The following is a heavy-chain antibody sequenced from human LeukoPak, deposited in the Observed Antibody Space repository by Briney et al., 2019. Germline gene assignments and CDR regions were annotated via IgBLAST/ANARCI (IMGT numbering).Heavy chain of an antibody. J-gene: IGHJ4*02. V-gene: IGHV3-30*18. Sequence: GRSLRLSCAASGFTFSSYGMHWVRQAPGKGLEWVAVISYDGSNKYYADSVKGRFTISRDNSKNTLYLQMNSLRAEDTAVYYCAKDIRSYYDSSGVDYWGQGTLVTVSS. CDR3: AKDIRSYYDSSGVDY. D-gene: IGHD3-22*01. CDR1: GFTFSSYG. CDR2: ISYDGSNK.